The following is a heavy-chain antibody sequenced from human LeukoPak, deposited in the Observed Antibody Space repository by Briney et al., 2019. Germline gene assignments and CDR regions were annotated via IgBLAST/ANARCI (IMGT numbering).Heavy chain of an antibody. J-gene: IGHJ4*02. CDR2: IYHTGST. V-gene: IGHV4-30-2*02. D-gene: IGHD2-2*02. Sequence: SETLSLTCTVSAGSISSGGHFWSWIRQPPGRGLEWIGYIYHTGSTYYNPSLRSRVTISIDTSRSQFFLKLNSVTAADTAVYYCEKYLRDSGTYYFDNWGQGALVTVSS. CDR1: AGSISSGGHF. CDR3: EKYLRDSGTYYFDN.